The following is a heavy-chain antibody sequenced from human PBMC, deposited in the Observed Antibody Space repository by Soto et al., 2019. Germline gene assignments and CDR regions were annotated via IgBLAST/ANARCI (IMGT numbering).Heavy chain of an antibody. V-gene: IGHV1-69*02. Sequence: ASVKVSCKASGGTFSSYTISWVRQAPGQGLEWLGRIIPILCIANFAQKFQGRVTITADKSTSTAYMELSSLRSEDTAVYFCSRSLGPNYYDSSGYYLAMIYWGQGTLVTVSS. CDR1: GGTFSSYT. CDR2: IIPILCIA. J-gene: IGHJ4*02. CDR3: SRSLGPNYYDSSGYYLAMIY. D-gene: IGHD3-22*01.